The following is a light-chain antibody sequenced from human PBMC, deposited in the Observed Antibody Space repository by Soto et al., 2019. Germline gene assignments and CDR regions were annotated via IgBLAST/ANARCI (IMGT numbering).Light chain of an antibody. Sequence: SYELTQPPSVSVAPGKTARITCGGDNIGSKSVHWYQQKPGQAPVLVIYYDIDRPSGIPERFSGSNSGNTATLTISRVEAGDEADYYCQVWDTYSDQRVFGTGTKVTVL. CDR1: NIGSKS. J-gene: IGLJ1*01. CDR2: YDI. V-gene: IGLV3-21*04. CDR3: QVWDTYSDQRV.